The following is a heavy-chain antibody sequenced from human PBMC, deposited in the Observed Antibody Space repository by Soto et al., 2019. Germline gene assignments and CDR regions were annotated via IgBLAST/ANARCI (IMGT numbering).Heavy chain of an antibody. J-gene: IGHJ6*02. CDR2: IYYSGST. D-gene: IGHD3-3*01. CDR1: GGSISSSSYY. Sequence: PSETLSLTCTVSGGSISSSSYYWGWIRQPPRKGLEWIGSIYYSGSTYYNPSLKSRVTISVDTSKNQFSLKLSSVTAADTAVYYCAIYDFWSGLGYYYYGMDVWGQGTTVTVSS. V-gene: IGHV4-39*01. CDR3: AIYDFWSGLGYYYYGMDV.